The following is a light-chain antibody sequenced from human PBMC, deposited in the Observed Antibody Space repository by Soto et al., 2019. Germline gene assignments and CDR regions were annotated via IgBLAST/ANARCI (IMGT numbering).Light chain of an antibody. CDR1: QSVLYSSSNKNY. J-gene: IGKJ2*01. CDR3: QQYYTTVYT. Sequence: DIVMTQSPDSLAVSLGERATINCKSSQSVLYSSSNKNYLAWYQQKPGQPPKLLIYWASTRESGIPDRFSGSGSGTDFTLTISSLQAEDVAVYYCQQYYTTVYTFGQGTNLEIK. V-gene: IGKV4-1*01. CDR2: WAS.